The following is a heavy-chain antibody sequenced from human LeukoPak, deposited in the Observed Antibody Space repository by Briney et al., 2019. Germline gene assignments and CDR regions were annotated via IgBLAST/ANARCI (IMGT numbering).Heavy chain of an antibody. CDR3: ARDRGSVKGLYCSSTSCHRHMDV. Sequence: GGSLRLSCAASGCTFDDYCMSWVRQAPGKGQEWVSGINWNDGNTGYADSVKGRFTIYRDNAKKCLYLQMNSLRAEDTALYYCARDRGSVKGLYCSSTSCHRHMDVWGKGTTVTVSS. V-gene: IGHV3-20*04. J-gene: IGHJ6*03. CDR2: INWNDGNT. D-gene: IGHD2-2*01. CDR1: GCTFDDYC.